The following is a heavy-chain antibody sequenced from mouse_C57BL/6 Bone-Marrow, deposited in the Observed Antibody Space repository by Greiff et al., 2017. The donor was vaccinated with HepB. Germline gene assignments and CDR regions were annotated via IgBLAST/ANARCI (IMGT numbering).Heavy chain of an antibody. CDR3: TSNYGFGY. CDR2: IDPENGDT. Sequence: VQLKQSGAELVRPGASVKLSCTASGFNIKDDYMHWVKQRPEQGLEWIGCIDPENGDTEYASKFKGKATITADTSSNTAYLQLSSLTSEDTAVYCCTSNYGFGYWGQGTLVTVSA. CDR1: GFNIKDDY. J-gene: IGHJ3*01. V-gene: IGHV14-4*01. D-gene: IGHD2-5*01.